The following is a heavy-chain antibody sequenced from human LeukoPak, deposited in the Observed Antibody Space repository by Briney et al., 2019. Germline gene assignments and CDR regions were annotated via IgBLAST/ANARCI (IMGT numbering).Heavy chain of an antibody. J-gene: IGHJ3*02. Sequence: GGSLRLSCAASGLTFNDYYMSWIRQAPGKGLEWVSYISSRGRTIYYADSVKGRFPISRDNGENSLYLRMNSLRVEDTALYYCARGSDWNAFDSWGQGTVVTVSS. CDR3: ARGSDWNAFDS. D-gene: IGHD3/OR15-3a*01. V-gene: IGHV3-11*01. CDR1: GLTFNDYY. CDR2: ISSRGRTI.